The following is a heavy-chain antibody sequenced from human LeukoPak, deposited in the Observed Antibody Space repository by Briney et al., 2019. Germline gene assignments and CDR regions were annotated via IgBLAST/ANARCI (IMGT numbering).Heavy chain of an antibody. V-gene: IGHV4-61*05. D-gene: IGHD1-1*01. J-gene: IGHJ4*02. CDR1: GGSISSSSYY. CDR3: VKVRTGTVDY. CDR2: IYYSGTT. Sequence: SETLSLTCTVSGGSISSSSYYWGWIRQPPGKGLEWIGYIYYSGTTNYNPSLKSRVTISVDTSKNQFSLNLRSVTAADTAVYYCVKVRTGTVDYWGQGTLVTVSS.